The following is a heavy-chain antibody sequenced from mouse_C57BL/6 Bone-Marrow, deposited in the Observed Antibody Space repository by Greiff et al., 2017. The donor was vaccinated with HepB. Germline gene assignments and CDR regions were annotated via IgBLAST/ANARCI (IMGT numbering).Heavy chain of an antibody. V-gene: IGHV1-64*01. CDR3: AREGFITTVVAPSDY. CDR1: GYTFTSYW. CDR2: IHPNSGST. J-gene: IGHJ2*01. Sequence: QVQLQQPGAELVKPGASVKLSCKASGYTFTSYWMHWVKQRPGQGLEWIGMIHPNSGSTNYNEKFKSKATLTVDTSSSTAYMQLSSLTSEDSAVYYCAREGFITTVVAPSDYWGQGTTLTVSS. D-gene: IGHD1-1*01.